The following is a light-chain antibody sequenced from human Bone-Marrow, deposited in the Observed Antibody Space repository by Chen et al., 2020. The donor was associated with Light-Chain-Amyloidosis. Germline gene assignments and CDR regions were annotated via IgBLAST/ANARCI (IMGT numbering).Light chain of an antibody. V-gene: IGKV1-33*01. CDR3: QQYHDRPSIT. Sequence: DIQLTQPPSSLSASVGDRVTITCQASHDINNYLNWYQQKPGKPPKLLIFDASNLETGVPSRFSGSGSGTDFTFTIDSLQPEDFATYFCQQYHDRPSITFGQGTRLDIK. CDR1: HDINNY. CDR2: DAS. J-gene: IGKJ5*01.